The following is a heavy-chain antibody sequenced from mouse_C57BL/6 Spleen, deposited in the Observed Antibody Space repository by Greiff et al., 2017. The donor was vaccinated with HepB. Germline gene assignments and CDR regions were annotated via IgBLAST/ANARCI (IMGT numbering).Heavy chain of an antibody. J-gene: IGHJ3*01. CDR2: IYPGDGDT. CDR1: GYAFSSSW. V-gene: IGHV1-82*01. Sequence: QVQLQQSGPELVKPGASVKISCKASGYAFSSSWMNWVKQRPGKGLEWIGRIYPGDGDTNYNGKFKGKATLTAEKSSSTAYMQLSSLTSEDSAVYFCARSGAAQALFAYWGQGTLVTVSA. CDR3: ARSGAAQALFAY. D-gene: IGHD3-2*02.